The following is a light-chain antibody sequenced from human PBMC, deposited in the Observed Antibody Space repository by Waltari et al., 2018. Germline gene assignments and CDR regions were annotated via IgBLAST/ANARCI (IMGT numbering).Light chain of an antibody. J-gene: IGLJ3*02. Sequence: QTVVTPEPSLSVSPGGTVTLTCALSSGPFSTTSYAIWYQQTPGQPPRTLVFKTNTRSSGVPDRFSGSILGNKVALTITGAQAEDESDYYCLVYMGSGIWVFGGGTKLTVL. CDR3: LVYMGSGIWV. CDR2: KTN. V-gene: IGLV8-61*01. CDR1: SGPFSTTSY.